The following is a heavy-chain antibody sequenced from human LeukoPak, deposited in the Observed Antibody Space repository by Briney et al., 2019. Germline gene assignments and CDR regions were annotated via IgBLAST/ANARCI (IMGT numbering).Heavy chain of an antibody. CDR3: ARDVVVVPAAVWYNWFDP. CDR1: GVSISSYY. CDR2: IYTSGST. D-gene: IGHD2-2*01. Sequence: SEALSLTCTVSGVSISSYYWSWIRQPAGKGLEWIGRIYTSGSTNYNPSLKSRVTMSVDTSKNQFSLKLSSVTAADTAVYYCARDVVVVPAAVWYNWFDPWGQGTLVTVSS. J-gene: IGHJ5*02. V-gene: IGHV4-4*07.